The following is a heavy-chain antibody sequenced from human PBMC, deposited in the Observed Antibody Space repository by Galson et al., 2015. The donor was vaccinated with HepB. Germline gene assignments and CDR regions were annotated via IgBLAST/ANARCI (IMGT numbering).Heavy chain of an antibody. J-gene: IGHJ6*02. D-gene: IGHD6-19*01. CDR1: GGTFTSYA. CDR3: ARDPSIVVAGNYYYGMDV. Sequence: SVKVSCKASGGTFTSYAINWVRQAPGQGLEWMGRVIPIFDTADYPQKFQGRVTITADKSTSTAYMELSSLRSDDTAVYYCARDPSIVVAGNYYYGMDVWGQGTTVTVSS. CDR2: VIPIFDTA. V-gene: IGHV1-69*06.